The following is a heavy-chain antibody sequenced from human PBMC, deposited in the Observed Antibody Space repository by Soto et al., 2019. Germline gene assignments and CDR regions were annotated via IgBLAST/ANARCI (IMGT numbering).Heavy chain of an antibody. J-gene: IGHJ3*02. CDR3: ARGGFHHGFAI. V-gene: IGHV3-48*04. CDR1: GFIFSDYN. CDR2: IDIYSTTI. Sequence: GGSLRLSCAASGFIFSDYNMNWVRQAPGKGLEWVAYIDIYSTTITYADSVKGRFTTSRDNAKNTVYLQMNTLSAEDTAVYYCARGGFHHGFAIWGQGTMVTVSS.